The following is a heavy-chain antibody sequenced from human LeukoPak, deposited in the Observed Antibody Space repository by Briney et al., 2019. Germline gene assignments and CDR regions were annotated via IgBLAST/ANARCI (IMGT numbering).Heavy chain of an antibody. J-gene: IGHJ2*01. CDR1: GGSISSGGYY. CDR3: ARDSYWYFDL. V-gene: IGHV4-31*03. Sequence: NPSETLSLTCTVSGGSISSGGYYWSWIRQHPGKGLEWIGYIYYSGSTYYNPSLKSRVTISVDTSKNQFSLKLSSVTAADTAVYYCARDSYWYFDLWGRGTLVTVSS. CDR2: IYYSGST.